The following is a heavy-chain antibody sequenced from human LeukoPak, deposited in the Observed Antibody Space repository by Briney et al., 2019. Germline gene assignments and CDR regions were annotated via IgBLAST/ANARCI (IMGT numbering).Heavy chain of an antibody. V-gene: IGHV4-34*01. CDR1: GGSFSGYY. CDR3: ARGHTAYYDSSGYYYRGLWFDP. J-gene: IGHJ5*02. Sequence: SETLSLTCAVYGGSFSGYYWSWIRQPPGRGLEWIGEINHSGSTNYNPSLKSRVTISVDTSKNQFSLKVSSVTAADTAVYYRARGHTAYYDSSGYYYRGLWFDPWGQGTLVTVSS. CDR2: INHSGST. D-gene: IGHD3-22*01.